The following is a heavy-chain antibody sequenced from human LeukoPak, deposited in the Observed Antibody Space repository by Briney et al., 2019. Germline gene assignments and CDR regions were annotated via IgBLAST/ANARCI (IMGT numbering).Heavy chain of an antibody. J-gene: IGHJ3*02. D-gene: IGHD3-3*01. CDR3: ARGSITLFGVVLDAFDM. CDR2: IIPIFGTA. Sequence: GASVKVSCKASGYTFTNYAMNWVRQAPGEGLEWMGGIIPIFGTANYAQKFQGRVTITADESTRTAYMELSSLRSEDTAVYYCARGSITLFGVVLDAFDMWGHGTMVTVSS. CDR1: GYTFTNYA. V-gene: IGHV1-69*13.